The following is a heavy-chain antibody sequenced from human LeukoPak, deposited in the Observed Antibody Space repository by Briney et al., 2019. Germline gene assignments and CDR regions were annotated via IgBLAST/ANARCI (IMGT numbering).Heavy chain of an antibody. CDR2: IYSGGST. D-gene: IGHD3-10*01. J-gene: IGHJ4*02. Sequence: GGSLRLSCAASGFTVSSNYMSWVRQAPGKGLEWVSVIYSGGSTYYADSVKGRFTISRDDSKNTLYLQMNSLRAEDTAVYYCARGGPLLLWFGELLLIDYWGQGTLVTVSS. CDR3: ARGGPLLLWFGELLLIDY. V-gene: IGHV3-53*01. CDR1: GFTVSSNY.